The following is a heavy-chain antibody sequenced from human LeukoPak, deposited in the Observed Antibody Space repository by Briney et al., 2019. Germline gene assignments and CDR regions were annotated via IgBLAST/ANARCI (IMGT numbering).Heavy chain of an antibody. D-gene: IGHD3-10*01. CDR1: GVSISRSMW. V-gene: IGHV4-4*02. CDR3: ARDGAHTYGSGSYFNNYFYGMDV. J-gene: IGHJ6*02. Sequence: SETLSLTCTVSGVSISRSMWWSWVRQPPGKGLEWIGEIFHSGSTNYNPSLKSRVTISVDKSTNQFSLKLSSVTAADTAVYYCARDGAHTYGSGSYFNNYFYGMDVWGQGTTVTVSS. CDR2: IFHSGST.